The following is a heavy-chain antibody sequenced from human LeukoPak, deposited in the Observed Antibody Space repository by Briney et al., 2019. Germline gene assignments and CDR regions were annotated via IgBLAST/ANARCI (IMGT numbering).Heavy chain of an antibody. Sequence: GGSMRLSCAASGFTFSSYAMSWVRQAPGKGLEWVSAISGSGGSTYYADSVKGRFTISRDNSKNTLYLQMSSLRAEDTAVYYCAKDLWHGDYTDYWGKGTLVTVSS. D-gene: IGHD4-17*01. CDR3: AKDLWHGDYTDY. CDR1: GFTFSSYA. CDR2: ISGSGGST. J-gene: IGHJ4*02. V-gene: IGHV3-23*01.